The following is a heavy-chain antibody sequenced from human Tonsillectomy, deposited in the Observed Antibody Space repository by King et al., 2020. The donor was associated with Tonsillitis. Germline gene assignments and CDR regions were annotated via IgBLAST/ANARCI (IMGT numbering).Heavy chain of an antibody. V-gene: IGHV3-73*01. D-gene: IGHD4-17*01. CDR3: TSLTTXTXRGENFDY. CDR1: GFTFSGSA. Sequence: QLVQSRGGLVQPGGSLKLSCAASGFTFSGSAMHWVRQASGKGLEWVGRIRSKANSYATAYAASGKGRFTISRDDSKNTAYLQMNSLKTEDTAVYYCTSLTTXTXRGENFDYXGQGXLXTVSS. CDR2: IRSKANSYAT. J-gene: IGHJ4*02.